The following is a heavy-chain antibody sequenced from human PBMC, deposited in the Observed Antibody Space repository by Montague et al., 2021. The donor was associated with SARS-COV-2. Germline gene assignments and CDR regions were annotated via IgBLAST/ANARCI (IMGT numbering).Heavy chain of an antibody. CDR2: IYYSGST. CDR1: GGSITIYNHY. V-gene: IGHV4-39*02. Sequence: SETLSLTCTVSGGSITIYNHYWTWIRQPPGKGLEWIGSIYYSGSTYYNPSLESRVTMSADTSKYQFFLRVTSVTAADTAVYYCARGKRLPGNYYFDYWGQGFLVTVPS. D-gene: IGHD6-25*01. CDR3: ARGKRLPGNYYFDY. J-gene: IGHJ4*02.